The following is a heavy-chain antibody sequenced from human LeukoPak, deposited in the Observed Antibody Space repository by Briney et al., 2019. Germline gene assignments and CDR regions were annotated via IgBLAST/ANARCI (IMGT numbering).Heavy chain of an antibody. CDR2: INHSGGT. J-gene: IGHJ6*03. D-gene: IGHD5-12*01. CDR1: GGSFSGYY. CDR3: ARGRGYSGYPPRIYYYYYYMDV. V-gene: IGHV4-34*01. Sequence: SETLSLTCAVYGGSFSGYYWSWIRQPPGKGLEWIGEINHSGGTNYNPSLKSRVTISVDTSKNQFSLKLSSVTAADTAVYYCARGRGYSGYPPRIYYYYYYMDVWGKGTTVTVSS.